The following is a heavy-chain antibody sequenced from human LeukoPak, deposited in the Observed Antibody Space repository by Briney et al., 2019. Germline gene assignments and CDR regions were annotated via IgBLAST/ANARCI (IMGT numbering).Heavy chain of an antibody. CDR1: GFTFSSYA. V-gene: IGHV3-23*01. CDR2: ISGSGGST. J-gene: IGHJ6*02. CDR3: AKRGYSYGLYYGMDV. Sequence: GGSLRLSCAASGFTFSSYAMSWVRQAPGKGLEWVSAISGSGGSTYYADSVKGRFTISRDNSKNTLYLQMNSLRAEDTAVYYCAKRGYSYGLYYGMDVWGQGTTVTVSS. D-gene: IGHD5-18*01.